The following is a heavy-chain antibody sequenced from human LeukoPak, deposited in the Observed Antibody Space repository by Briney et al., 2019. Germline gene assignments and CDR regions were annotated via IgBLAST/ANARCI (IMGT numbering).Heavy chain of an antibody. Sequence: PGGSLRLSCAASGFTFDDYDMSWVRPAPGKGLEWVSGIYWDGGSTGYADSVKGRFTISRDNARNSLYLQMNSLRAEDTALYYCARIAMAGTGDGFDIWGQGTMVTVSS. V-gene: IGHV3-20*04. D-gene: IGHD6-19*01. CDR3: ARIAMAGTGDGFDI. CDR1: GFTFDDYD. CDR2: IYWDGGST. J-gene: IGHJ3*02.